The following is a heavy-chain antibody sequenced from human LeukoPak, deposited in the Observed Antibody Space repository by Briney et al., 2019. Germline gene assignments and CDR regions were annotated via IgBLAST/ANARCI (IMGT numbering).Heavy chain of an antibody. J-gene: IGHJ6*02. CDR1: GFTVSSNY. CDR3: AREKSGYDYSYYYYYGMDV. D-gene: IGHD5-12*01. CDR2: IYSGGST. V-gene: IGHV3-53*04. Sequence: GGSLRLSSAASGFTVSSNYMSWVRQAPGKGLEWVSVIYSGGSTYYADSVKGRFTISRHNSKNTLYLQMNSLRAEDTAVYYCAREKSGYDYSYYYYYGMDVWGQGTTVTVSS.